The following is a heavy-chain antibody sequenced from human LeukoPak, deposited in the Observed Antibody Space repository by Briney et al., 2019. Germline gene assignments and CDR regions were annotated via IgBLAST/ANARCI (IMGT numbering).Heavy chain of an antibody. D-gene: IGHD3-10*01. CDR2: INHSGST. J-gene: IGHJ6*03. Sequence: SETLSLTCAVYGGSFSGYYWSWIRQPPGKGLEWIGEINHSGSTNYNPSLKSRVTISVDTSKNQFSLKLSSVTAADTAVYYCARGWYYYGSGSYYKGRHYYMDVWGKGTTVTVSS. CDR1: GGSFSGYY. CDR3: ARGWYYYGSGSYYKGRHYYMDV. V-gene: IGHV4-34*01.